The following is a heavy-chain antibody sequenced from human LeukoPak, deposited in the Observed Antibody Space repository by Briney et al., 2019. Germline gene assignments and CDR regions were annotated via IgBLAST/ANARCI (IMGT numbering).Heavy chain of an antibody. Sequence: SGGSLRLSCAASGFTFNNYWMHWVRQAPGKGLVWVSRINSDGSSTSYADSVKGRFTISRDNAKNTVFLQMNSLRAEDTAVYYCARHVGRAQIDYWGQGTLVTVSS. CDR2: INSDGSST. V-gene: IGHV3-74*01. J-gene: IGHJ4*02. CDR3: ARHVGRAQIDY. CDR1: GFTFNNYW.